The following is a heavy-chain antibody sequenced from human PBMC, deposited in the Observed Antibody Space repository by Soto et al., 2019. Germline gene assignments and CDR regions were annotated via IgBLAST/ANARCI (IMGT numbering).Heavy chain of an antibody. Sequence: PSETLSLTCAVSGGSISSGGYSWSWIRQPPGKGLEWIGYIYHSGSTYYNPSLKSRVTISVDRSKNQFSLKLSSVTAADTAVYYCVRDKITGVFDYWGQGTLVTVSS. V-gene: IGHV4-30-2*01. D-gene: IGHD2-8*02. J-gene: IGHJ4*02. CDR1: GGSISSGGYS. CDR3: VRDKITGVFDY. CDR2: IYHSGST.